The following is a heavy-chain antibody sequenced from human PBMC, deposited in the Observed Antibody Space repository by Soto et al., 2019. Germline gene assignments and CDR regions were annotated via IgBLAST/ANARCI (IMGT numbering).Heavy chain of an antibody. CDR3: ARRCYCSGGSCCPNDAFDI. CDR1: GYSFTGYY. D-gene: IGHD2-15*01. J-gene: IGHJ3*02. V-gene: IGHV1-2*02. CDR2: INSNSGAT. Sequence: ASVKVSCKASGYSFTGYYTHWVRQAPGQGLEWMGWINSNSGATNYAQNFQGRVTMTRDTSISSAYMELSRLRSDDTAVYYCARRCYCSGGSCCPNDAFDIWGQGTMVTVSS.